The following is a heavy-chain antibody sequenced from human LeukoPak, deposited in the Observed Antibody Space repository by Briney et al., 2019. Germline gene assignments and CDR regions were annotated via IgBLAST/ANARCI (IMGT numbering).Heavy chain of an antibody. CDR3: ARDRAYGDSVYWHFDL. Sequence: GGSLRLSCAASGFTFSDYSFNWLRQAPGKGLEWISFISSSSNTVYYADSVKGRFTISRDNARNSLYLQMHSLGDEDTAVYYCARDRAYGDSVYWHFDLWGRGTLLIVSS. V-gene: IGHV3-48*02. D-gene: IGHD4-17*01. J-gene: IGHJ2*01. CDR2: ISSSSNTV. CDR1: GFTFSDYS.